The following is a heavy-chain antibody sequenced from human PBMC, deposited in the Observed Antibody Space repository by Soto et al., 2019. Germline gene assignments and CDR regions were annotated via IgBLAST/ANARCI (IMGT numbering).Heavy chain of an antibody. CDR2: INAGNGNT. D-gene: IGHD6-19*01. CDR1: GYTFTSYA. Sequence: SGEVSCKASGYTFTSYAMHWVRQAPGQRLEWMGWINAGNGNTKYSQKFQGRVTITRDTSASTAYMELSSLRSEDTAVYYCARDPLGWLGDYYYYGMDVWGQGTTVTVSS. V-gene: IGHV1-3*01. J-gene: IGHJ6*02. CDR3: ARDPLGWLGDYYYYGMDV.